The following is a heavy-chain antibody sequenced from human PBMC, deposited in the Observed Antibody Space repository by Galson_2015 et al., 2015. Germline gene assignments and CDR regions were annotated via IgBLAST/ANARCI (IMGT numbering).Heavy chain of an antibody. CDR1: GYILNGYS. V-gene: IGHV7-4-1*02. CDR2: INGNNGNP. D-gene: IGHD6-19*01. Sequence: SVKVSCKASGYILNGYSLNWARQAPGQGLEWMGWINGNNGNPTYAQGFTGRFVFSLDTSVSTAYLQITSLKPEDTAVYSCARTSSSGWYTDYWGQGTLVTVSS. CDR3: ARTSSSGWYTDY. J-gene: IGHJ4*02.